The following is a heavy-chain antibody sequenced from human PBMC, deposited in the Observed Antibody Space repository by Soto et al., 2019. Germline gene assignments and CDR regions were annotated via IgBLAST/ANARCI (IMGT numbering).Heavy chain of an antibody. CDR3: AIFSGNPLWYFDY. CDR2: IYYSGST. Sequence: SETLSLTCTVSGGSISSGGYYWSWIRQHPGKGLEWIGYIYYSGSTYYNPSLKSRVTISVDTSKNQFSLKLSSVTAADTAVYYCAIFSGNPLWYFDYWGQGTLVTVSS. V-gene: IGHV4-31*03. D-gene: IGHD1-26*01. J-gene: IGHJ4*02. CDR1: GGSISSGGYY.